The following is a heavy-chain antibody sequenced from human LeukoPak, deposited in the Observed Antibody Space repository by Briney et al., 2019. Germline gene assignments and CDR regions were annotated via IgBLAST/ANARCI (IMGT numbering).Heavy chain of an antibody. V-gene: IGHV4-34*01. Sequence: SETLSLTCAVYGGSFSGYYWSWIRQPPGKGLEWIGEINHSGSTNYNPSLKSRVTIPVDTSKNQFSLKLSSVTAADTAVYYCAREFGGYYPYYFDYWGQGTLVTVSS. D-gene: IGHD3-22*01. CDR3: AREFGGYYPYYFDY. CDR1: GGSFSGYY. CDR2: INHSGST. J-gene: IGHJ4*02.